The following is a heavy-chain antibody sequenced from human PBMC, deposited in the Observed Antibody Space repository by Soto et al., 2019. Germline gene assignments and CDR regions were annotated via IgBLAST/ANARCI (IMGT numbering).Heavy chain of an antibody. CDR2: MEPSDSYT. CDR3: ARRSLDTYYYYGMDV. V-gene: IGHV5-10-1*01. CDR1: GYSCTSYW. D-gene: IGHD3-9*01. Sequence: GQSLRISCKGSGYSCTSYWISRVRQMPGKGLEWMGGMEPSDSYTNYSPSFQGYVTISADKSIGTAYLQWSSLKASDTAMYYCARRSLDTYYYYGMDVWGQGTTVTVSS. J-gene: IGHJ6*02.